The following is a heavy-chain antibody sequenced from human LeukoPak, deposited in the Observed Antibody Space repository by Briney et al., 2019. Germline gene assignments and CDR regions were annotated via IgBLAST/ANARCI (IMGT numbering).Heavy chain of an antibody. CDR3: ARDRRWLNAFDI. J-gene: IGHJ3*02. V-gene: IGHV3-20*04. CDR2: INWNGGST. D-gene: IGHD5-24*01. CDR1: GFTFDDYG. Sequence: PGGSLRLSCAASGFTFDDYGMSWVRQAPGKGLEWVSGINWNGGSTSYADSVKGRFTISRDNAKNSLYLQMNSLRAEDTAVYYCARDRRWLNAFDIWGQGTMVTVSS.